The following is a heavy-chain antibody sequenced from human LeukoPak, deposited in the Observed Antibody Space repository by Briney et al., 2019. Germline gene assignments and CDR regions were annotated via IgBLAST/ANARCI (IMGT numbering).Heavy chain of an antibody. J-gene: IGHJ5*02. V-gene: IGHV4-34*01. CDR1: GGSFSGYY. CDR3: ARDLSGGSTNWFDP. Sequence: SQTLSLTCAVYGGSFSGYYWSWIRQPPGKGLEWIGEINHSGSTNYNPSLKSRVTKSVDTSKNQFSLKLSSVTAADTAVYYCARDLSGGSTNWFDPWGQGTLVTVSS. D-gene: IGHD2-15*01. CDR2: INHSGST.